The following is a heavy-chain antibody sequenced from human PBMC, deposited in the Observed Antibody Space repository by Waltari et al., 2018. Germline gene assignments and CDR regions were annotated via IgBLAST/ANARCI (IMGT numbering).Heavy chain of an antibody. CDR2: IYYSGST. V-gene: IGHV4-30-4*08. J-gene: IGHJ2*01. Sequence: QVQLQESGPGLVKPSQTLSLTCTVSGGSISSGDYYWSWIRQPPGKGLEWIGYIYYSGSTYYSPSLKSRVTISVDTSKNQFSLKLSSVTAADTAVYYCARVGIAARRYWYFDLWGRGTLVTVSS. D-gene: IGHD6-6*01. CDR1: GGSISSGDYY. CDR3: ARVGIAARRYWYFDL.